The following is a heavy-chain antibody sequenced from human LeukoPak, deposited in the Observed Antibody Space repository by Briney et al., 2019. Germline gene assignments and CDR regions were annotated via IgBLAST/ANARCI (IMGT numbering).Heavy chain of an antibody. CDR3: ARAIVDTAMEHNWFDP. J-gene: IGHJ5*02. V-gene: IGHV4-59*01. CDR1: GGSISSYY. CDR2: IYYSGST. Sequence: PSETLSLTCTVSGGSISSYYWSWIRQPPGKGLEWIGYIYYSGSTNYNPSLKSRVTISVDTSKNQFSLKLSSVTAADTAVYYYARAIVDTAMEHNWFDPWGQGTLVTVSS. D-gene: IGHD5-18*01.